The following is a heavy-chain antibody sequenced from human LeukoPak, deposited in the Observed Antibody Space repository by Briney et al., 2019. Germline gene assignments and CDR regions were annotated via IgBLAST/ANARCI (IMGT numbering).Heavy chain of an antibody. CDR3: ARDPSGWGSSSFDALDI. Sequence: GGSLRLSCAASGFTVSSNYMSWVRQAPGKGLEWVSVIYSGGSTYYADSVKGRFTISRDNSKNTLYLQMNSLRAEDTAVYYCARDPSGWGSSSFDALDIWGQGTMVTVSS. V-gene: IGHV3-66*01. J-gene: IGHJ3*02. CDR2: IYSGGST. CDR1: GFTVSSNY. D-gene: IGHD6-13*01.